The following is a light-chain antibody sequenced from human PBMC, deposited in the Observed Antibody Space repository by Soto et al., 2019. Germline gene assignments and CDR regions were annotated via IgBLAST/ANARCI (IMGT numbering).Light chain of an antibody. CDR2: GAS. CDR1: QSGSGN. Sequence: EIAMTQSPATLSVSPGEGATLSCRASQSGSGNLAWYQQKPGQAPRLLISGASARVTGTPARFSGSGSGTDFTLTVSSLQSEDFAIYYCQQYHNLPITFGGGTTVEIK. CDR3: QQYHNLPIT. J-gene: IGKJ4*01. V-gene: IGKV3-15*01.